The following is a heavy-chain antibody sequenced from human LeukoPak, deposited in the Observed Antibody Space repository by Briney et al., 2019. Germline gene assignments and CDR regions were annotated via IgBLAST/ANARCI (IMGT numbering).Heavy chain of an antibody. J-gene: IGHJ4*02. CDR1: GGSFSDYS. CDR3: ATGVTKPDPDVVVPAVLRVAQAFDS. V-gene: IGHV4-34*01. Sequence: SETLSLTCAVYGGSFSDYSWNWIRQSPGEGLEWIGEINHSGSTIYNPSLKGRVTISADTSRNQFSLRLTSVSAADTGIYYCATGVTKPDPDVVVPAVLRVAQAFDSWGQGSLVTVSS. D-gene: IGHD2-2*01. CDR2: INHSGST.